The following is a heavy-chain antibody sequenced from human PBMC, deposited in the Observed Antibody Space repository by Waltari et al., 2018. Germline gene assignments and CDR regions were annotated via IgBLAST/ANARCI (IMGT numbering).Heavy chain of an antibody. D-gene: IGHD6-19*01. V-gene: IGHV3-30*02. CDR3: AKDYQGIAVAGTKVY. Sequence: QVQLVESGGGVVQPGGSLRLSCAASGFTFRRSGMHWVRQAPGKGLEWVAFIRYDGSNKYYADSVKGRFTISRDNSKNTLYLQMNSLRAEDTAVYYCAKDYQGIAVAGTKVYWGQGTLVTVSS. J-gene: IGHJ4*02. CDR1: GFTFRRSG. CDR2: IRYDGSNK.